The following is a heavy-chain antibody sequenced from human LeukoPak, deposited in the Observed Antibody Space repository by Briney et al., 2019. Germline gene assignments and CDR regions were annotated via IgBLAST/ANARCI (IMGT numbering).Heavy chain of an antibody. Sequence: ASVKVSCKASGGTFSSYAISWVRQAPGQGLEWMGRIIPILGIANYAQKFQGRVTITADKSTSTAYMELSSLRSEDTAVYYCARDGDSGSGGGCPDYWGQGTLVTVSS. CDR2: IIPILGIA. CDR3: ARDGDSGSGGGCPDY. CDR1: GGTFSSYA. V-gene: IGHV1-69*04. J-gene: IGHJ4*02. D-gene: IGHD1-26*01.